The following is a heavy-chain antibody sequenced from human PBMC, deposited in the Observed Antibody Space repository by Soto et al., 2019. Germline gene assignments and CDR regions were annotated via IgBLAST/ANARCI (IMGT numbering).Heavy chain of an antibody. CDR1: GYTFTSYG. V-gene: IGHV1-18*01. J-gene: IGHJ4*02. CDR2: ISAYNGNT. D-gene: IGHD6-19*01. Sequence: QVQLVQSGAEVKKPGASVKVSCKASGYTFTSYGISWVRQAPGQGLEWMGWISAYNGNTNYAQKLQGRVTMTTDTSTSTAYMELRSLRSEDTAVYYCAREGLAAVAGTNSWGYYFDYWGQGTLVTVSS. CDR3: AREGLAAVAGTNSWGYYFDY.